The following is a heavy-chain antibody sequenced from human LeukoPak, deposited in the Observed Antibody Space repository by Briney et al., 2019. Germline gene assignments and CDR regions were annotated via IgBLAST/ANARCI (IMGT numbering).Heavy chain of an antibody. V-gene: IGHV1-2*02. CDR3: ASLSYYDLSGYFY. CDR2: INPNSGGT. D-gene: IGHD3-22*01. Sequence: GASVKVSCKASGYPFTGNYIHWVRQAPGQGLEWMGWINPNSGGTQYSQKFQGRVTLTRDTSITTGYMELSGLTSDDTAVYYCASLSYYDLSGYFYWGQGTLVTVSS. J-gene: IGHJ4*02. CDR1: GYPFTGNY.